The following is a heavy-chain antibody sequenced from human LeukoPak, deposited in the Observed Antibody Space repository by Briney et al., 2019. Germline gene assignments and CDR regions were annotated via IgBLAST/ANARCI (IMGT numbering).Heavy chain of an antibody. Sequence: PGGSLRLSCAASGFTFTSYNMNWVRQAPGKGLEWVSSITSSSSYIYYADSVKGRFTISRDNAKNSLYLQMNSLRAEDTAVYYCARGGDSSSWGFDYWGQGALVTVSS. CDR3: ARGGDSSSWGFDY. CDR2: ITSSSSYI. CDR1: GFTFTSYN. V-gene: IGHV3-21*01. J-gene: IGHJ4*02. D-gene: IGHD6-13*01.